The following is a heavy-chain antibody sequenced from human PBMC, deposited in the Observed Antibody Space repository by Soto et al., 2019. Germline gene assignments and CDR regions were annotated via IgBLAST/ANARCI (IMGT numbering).Heavy chain of an antibody. J-gene: IGHJ6*03. CDR3: AKDGVAARPLLYYYYYYMDV. CDR1: GFTFSSYA. V-gene: IGHV3-23*01. D-gene: IGHD6-6*01. Sequence: GGSXRLSCAASGFTFSSYAMSWVRQAPGKGLEWVSAISGSGGSTYYADSVKGRFTISRDNSKNTLYLQMNSLRAEDTAVYYCAKDGVAARPLLYYYYYYMDVWGKGTTVTVSS. CDR2: ISGSGGST.